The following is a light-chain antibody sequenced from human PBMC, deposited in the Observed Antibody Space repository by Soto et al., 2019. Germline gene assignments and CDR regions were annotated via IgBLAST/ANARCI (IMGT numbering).Light chain of an antibody. V-gene: IGKV3-15*01. J-gene: IGKJ4*01. CDR3: HQYKNWLALT. CDR2: GAS. CDR1: QSIANR. Sequence: EIVMTQSPATLSLSPGERATLSCRASQSIANRLAWYQQKPGQAPRLLIYGASTRATGVPARFSGSGSGTEFTLTISSLQYEDFAVYYCHQYKNWLALTFGGGTKLEIK.